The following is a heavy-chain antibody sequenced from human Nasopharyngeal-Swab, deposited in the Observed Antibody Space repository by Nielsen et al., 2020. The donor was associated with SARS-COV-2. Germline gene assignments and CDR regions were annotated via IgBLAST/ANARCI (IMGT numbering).Heavy chain of an antibody. CDR2: SYYSGST. CDR1: GGSISSSSYY. D-gene: IGHD2-21*02. V-gene: IGHV4-39*01. CDR3: ARLRDKMVVTVDY. Sequence: SETLSLTCTVSGGSISSSSYYWGWNRKPPGKGLEWIGSSYYSGSTYYNPSLKSRVTISVDTSKNQFSLKLSSVTAADTAVYYCARLRDKMVVTVDYWGQGTLVTVSS. J-gene: IGHJ4*02.